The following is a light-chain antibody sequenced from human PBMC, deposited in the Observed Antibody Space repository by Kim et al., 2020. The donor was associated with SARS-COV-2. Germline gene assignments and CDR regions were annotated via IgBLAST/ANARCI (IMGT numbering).Light chain of an antibody. V-gene: IGKV1-12*01. J-gene: IGKJ1*01. Sequence: ASVGDTVTLPCRASQSIGPWLAWYQQKPGKAPKLLISGASDLETGVPSRVSGSGSGTDFTLTISSLQPEDLATYYCQQGTTFPWTFGPGTKVDIK. CDR1: QSIGPW. CDR2: GAS. CDR3: QQGTTFPWT.